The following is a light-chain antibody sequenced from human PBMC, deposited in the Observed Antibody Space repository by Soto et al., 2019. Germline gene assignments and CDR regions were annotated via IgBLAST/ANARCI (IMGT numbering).Light chain of an antibody. CDR3: GTWDSSLDTGV. CDR1: SSNIGNNY. Sequence: QSVLTQPPLVSAAPGEEVTISCSGSSSNIGNNYVSWYQQVPGRAPKLLIYDDNERPSGIGDRFSGSRSGTSATLAVTGLEPGDEADYYCGTWDSSLDTGVFGGGTKLTVL. V-gene: IGLV1-51*01. J-gene: IGLJ3*02. CDR2: DDN.